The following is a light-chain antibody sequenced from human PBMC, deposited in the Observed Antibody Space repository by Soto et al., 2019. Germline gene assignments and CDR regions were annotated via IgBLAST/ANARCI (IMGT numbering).Light chain of an antibody. CDR1: SSDVGGYNY. Sequence: QSALTQPASVSGSPGQSITISCTGTSSDVGGYNYVSWYQQHPGKAPKLMIYDVRNRPSGVSDRFSGSKSGNTASLTIYGLPAEDEADYYCSSYTTSSTPVLFGGGTKVTVL. J-gene: IGLJ2*01. CDR2: DVR. CDR3: SSYTTSSTPVL. V-gene: IGLV2-14*03.